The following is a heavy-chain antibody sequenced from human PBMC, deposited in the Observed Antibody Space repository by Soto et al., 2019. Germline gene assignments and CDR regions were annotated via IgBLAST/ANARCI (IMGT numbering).Heavy chain of an antibody. V-gene: IGHV3-48*01. CDR2: ISESSDTI. CDR1: GFTFSDYS. CDR3: ARDKMGELSIADY. Sequence: EVQLVESGGGLVQPGGSLRLSCTASGFTFSDYSMDWVRQTPGKGLEWLSYISESSDTIYYADSVKGRFTISRDNAKNSLFLQMNSLRGEDTAVYYCARDKMGELSIADYWGQGTPVTVSS. D-gene: IGHD3-16*02. J-gene: IGHJ4*02.